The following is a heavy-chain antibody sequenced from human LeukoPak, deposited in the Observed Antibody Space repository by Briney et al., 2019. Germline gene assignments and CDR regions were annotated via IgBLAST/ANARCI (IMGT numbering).Heavy chain of an antibody. D-gene: IGHD3-22*01. Sequence: PGGSLRLSCAASGFTFSSYWMSWVRQAPGKGLEWVANIKQDGSEKYYVDSVKGRFTISRDDAKNSLYLQMNSLRAEDTAVYYCARDPHRPSGYYKEPLDYWGQGTLVTVSS. CDR2: IKQDGSEK. CDR1: GFTFSSYW. J-gene: IGHJ4*02. CDR3: ARDPHRPSGYYKEPLDY. V-gene: IGHV3-7*01.